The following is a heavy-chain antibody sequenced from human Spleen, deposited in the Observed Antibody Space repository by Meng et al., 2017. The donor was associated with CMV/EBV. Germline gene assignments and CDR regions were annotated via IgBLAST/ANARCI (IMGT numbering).Heavy chain of an antibody. CDR2: IIPIFGIA. Sequence: SVKVSCKASGGTFSSYAISWVRQAPGQGLEWMGGIIPIFGIAKYAQKFQGRVTITADKSTSTAYMELSNLRSEDTAVYYCAREGRRPTPPDIVATSYFDYWGQGTLVTVSS. V-gene: IGHV1-69*10. CDR3: AREGRRPTPPDIVATSYFDY. J-gene: IGHJ4*02. CDR1: GGTFSSYA. D-gene: IGHD5-12*01.